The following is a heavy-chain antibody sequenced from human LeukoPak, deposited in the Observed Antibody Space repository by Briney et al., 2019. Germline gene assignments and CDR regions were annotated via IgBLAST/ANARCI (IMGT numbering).Heavy chain of an antibody. J-gene: IGHJ5*02. CDR1: GFTFSPYP. Sequence: SGGSLRLSCAASGFTFSPYPMNWVRQAPGKGLEWVSYISGPSDTIHYADSVKGRFTISRDNAKNSLYLQMNSLGAEDTAVYYCARDLGRDRYFDPWGQGTLVTVSS. CDR2: ISGPSDTI. D-gene: IGHD5-24*01. CDR3: ARDLGRDRYFDP. V-gene: IGHV3-48*04.